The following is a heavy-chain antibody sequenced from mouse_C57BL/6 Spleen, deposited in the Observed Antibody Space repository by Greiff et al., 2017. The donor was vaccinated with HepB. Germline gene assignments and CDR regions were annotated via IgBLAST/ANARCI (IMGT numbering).Heavy chain of an antibody. CDR1: GFTFSSYA. CDR2: ISDGGSYT. Sequence: LVESGGGLVKPGGSLKLSCAASGFTFSSYAMSWVRQTPEKRLEWVATISDGGSYTYYPDNVKGRFTISRDNAKNNLYLQMSHLKSEDTAMYYCARDDYDGYPAWFAYWGQGTLVTVSA. CDR3: ARDDYDGYPAWFAY. V-gene: IGHV5-4*01. D-gene: IGHD2-3*01. J-gene: IGHJ3*01.